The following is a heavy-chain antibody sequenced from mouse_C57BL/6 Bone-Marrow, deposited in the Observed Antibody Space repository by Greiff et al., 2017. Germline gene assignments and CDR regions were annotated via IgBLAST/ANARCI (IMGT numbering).Heavy chain of an antibody. D-gene: IGHD3-1*01. V-gene: IGHV5-4*03. J-gene: IGHJ2*01. CDR2: ISDGGSYT. CDR3: ARSGPYYFDD. Sequence: EVKLVESGGGLVKPGGSLKLSCAASGFTFSSYAMSWVRQTPEKRLEWVATISDGGSYTYYPDNVKGRFTISRDNAKNNLYLQMSHLKSEDTAMYYCARSGPYYFDDWGQGTTLTVSS. CDR1: GFTFSSYA.